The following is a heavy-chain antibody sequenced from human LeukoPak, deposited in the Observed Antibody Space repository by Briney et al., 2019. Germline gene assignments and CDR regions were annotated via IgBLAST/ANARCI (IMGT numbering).Heavy chain of an antibody. CDR3: ANSYYGSGSYYEVTDY. Sequence: GGSLRLSCAASGFTFSDYYMSWIRQAAGKGLEWVSYISSSGRAYIYYADSVKGRFTISRDNAKNSLYLQMNSLRAEDTALYYCANSYYGSGSYYEVTDYWGQGTLVTVSS. J-gene: IGHJ4*02. CDR2: ISSSGRAYI. V-gene: IGHV3-11*01. D-gene: IGHD3-10*01. CDR1: GFTFSDYY.